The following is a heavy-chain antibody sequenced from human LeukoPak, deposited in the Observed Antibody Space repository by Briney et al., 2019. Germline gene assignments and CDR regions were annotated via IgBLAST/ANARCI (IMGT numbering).Heavy chain of an antibody. CDR3: ARALGYCSGGSCHYFDY. J-gene: IGHJ4*02. D-gene: IGHD2-15*01. CDR2: INHSGST. Sequence: PSKTLSLTCAVYGGSFSGYYWSWIRQPPGKGLEWIGEINHSGSTNYNPSLKSRVTISVDTSKNQFSLKLSSVTAADTAVYYCARALGYCSGGSCHYFDYWGQGTLVTISS. V-gene: IGHV4-34*01. CDR1: GGSFSGYY.